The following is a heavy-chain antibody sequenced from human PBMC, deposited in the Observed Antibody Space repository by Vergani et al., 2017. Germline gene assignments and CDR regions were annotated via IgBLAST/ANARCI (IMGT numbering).Heavy chain of an antibody. Sequence: QVQLVESGGGVVQPGRSLRLSCAASGFTFSSYGMHWVRQAPGKGLEWVAVISYDGSNKYYADSVKGRFTISRDNSKNTLYLQMNSLRAEDTAVYYCARAPGIAVAGTPLEGDHGDQYVQHWGQGTLVTVSS. J-gene: IGHJ1*01. CDR2: ISYDGSNK. CDR1: GFTFSSYG. D-gene: IGHD6-19*01. V-gene: IGHV3-30*03. CDR3: ARAPGIAVAGTPLEGDHGDQYVQH.